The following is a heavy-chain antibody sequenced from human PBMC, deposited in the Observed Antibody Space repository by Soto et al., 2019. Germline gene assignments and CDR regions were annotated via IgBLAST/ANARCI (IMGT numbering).Heavy chain of an antibody. CDR2: IYYGGIT. CDR1: GGSITSGGYY. CDR3: ARDKITGLFDY. Sequence: SETLSLTCSVSGGSITSGGYYWNWIRQHPGKGLEWIGYIYYGGITYYNPSLKSRITISVDTSKNQFSLKLSSATAADTAVYYCARDKITGLFDYWGQGTLVTVSS. J-gene: IGHJ4*02. D-gene: IGHD2-8*02. V-gene: IGHV4-31*03.